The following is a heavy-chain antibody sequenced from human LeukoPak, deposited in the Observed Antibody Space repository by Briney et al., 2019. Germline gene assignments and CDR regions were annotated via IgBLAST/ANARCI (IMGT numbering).Heavy chain of an antibody. CDR2: INGSGGST. CDR1: GFTFDDYG. D-gene: IGHD3-22*01. CDR3: ARDQLFYYYDSSGYYTPPYYFDY. J-gene: IGHJ4*02. V-gene: IGHV3-20*04. Sequence: GGSLRLSCAASGFTFDDYGMRWVRQAPGKGLEWVSGINGSGGSTGYADSVKGRFTIPRDNAKHSVYLQMNSLRAEDTALYYCARDQLFYYYDSSGYYTPPYYFDYWGQGTLVTVSS.